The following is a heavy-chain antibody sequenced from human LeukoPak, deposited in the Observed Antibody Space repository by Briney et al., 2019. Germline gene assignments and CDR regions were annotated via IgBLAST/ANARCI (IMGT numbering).Heavy chain of an antibody. D-gene: IGHD3-16*01. CDR1: GFTFSRYW. J-gene: IGHJ5*01. Sequence: GGSLRLSCAGSGFTFSRYWMNWVRQAPGKGLEWVSLIRDSGATFYADSVKGRFTISRDNSKNTIYLQMNRLRVEDTAVYFCARDRAVTQVWVEFDSWGQGTQVTVSS. CDR2: IRDSGAT. CDR3: ARDRAVTQVWVEFDS. V-gene: IGHV3-66*03.